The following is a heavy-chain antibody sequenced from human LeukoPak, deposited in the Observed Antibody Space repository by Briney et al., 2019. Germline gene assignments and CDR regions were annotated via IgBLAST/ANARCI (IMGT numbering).Heavy chain of an antibody. CDR3: ARGATGRSFGEAYSYYMDV. CDR2: INDSVSP. CDR1: GGSSRGYY. D-gene: IGHD2-21*01. J-gene: IGHJ6*03. Sequence: SETLSLTCAVYGGSSRGYYWNWLWIRQSPGKGLEWIVEINDSVSPNYNPSLKSRVTISENKSRNQFSLRMSCVPAADTAVYFCARGATGRSFGEAYSYYMDVWGKGTTVTVSS. V-gene: IGHV4-34*01.